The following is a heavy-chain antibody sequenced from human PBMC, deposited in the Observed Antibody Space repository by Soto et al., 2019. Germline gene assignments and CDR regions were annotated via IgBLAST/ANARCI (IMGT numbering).Heavy chain of an antibody. J-gene: IGHJ3*02. V-gene: IGHV1-69*13. CDR1: GGTFSSYA. D-gene: IGHD6-19*01. CDR2: IIPIFGTA. CDR3: ARDPYSSGLSGVRGVFDI. Sequence: GASVKVSCKASGGTFSSYAISWVRQAPGQGLEWMGGIIPIFGTANYAQKFQGRVTITADESTSTAYMELSSLRSEDTAVYYCARDPYSSGLSGVRGVFDICGQGAIV.